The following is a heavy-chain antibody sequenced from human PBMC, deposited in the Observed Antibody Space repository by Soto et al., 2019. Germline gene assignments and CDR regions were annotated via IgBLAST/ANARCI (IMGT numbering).Heavy chain of an antibody. J-gene: IGHJ4*02. D-gene: IGHD3-22*01. CDR1: GFTFSSYS. Sequence: NPGGSLRLSCAASGFTFSSYSMNWVRQAPGKGLEWVSSISSSSSYIYYADSLKGRFTISRDNAKNSLYLQMNSLRAEDTAVYYCASGDYYDSSGYYYIDNYWGQGTLVTVSS. CDR2: ISSSSSYI. CDR3: ASGDYYDSSGYYYIDNY. V-gene: IGHV3-21*01.